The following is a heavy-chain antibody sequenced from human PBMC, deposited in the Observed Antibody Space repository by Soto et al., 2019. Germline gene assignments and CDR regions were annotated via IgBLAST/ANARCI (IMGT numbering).Heavy chain of an antibody. CDR2: IYYSGST. CDR3: ARGTNRLTKNNWFDP. V-gene: IGHV4-31*03. J-gene: IGHJ5*02. CDR1: GGSISSGGYY. D-gene: IGHD1-1*01. Sequence: SETLSLTCTVSGGSISSGGYYWSWIRQHPGKGLEWIGYIYYSGSTYYNPSLKSRVTISVDTSKNQFSLKLSSVTAADTAVYYCARGTNRLTKNNWFDPWGQGTLVTVSS.